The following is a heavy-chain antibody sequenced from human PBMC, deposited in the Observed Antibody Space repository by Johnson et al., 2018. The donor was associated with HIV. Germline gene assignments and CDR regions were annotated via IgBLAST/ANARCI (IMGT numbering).Heavy chain of an antibody. CDR2: IYSGGST. CDR3: AKVLDLVVVVAANLGAFDI. V-gene: IGHV3-NL1*01. CDR1: GFTFSSYA. J-gene: IGHJ3*02. Sequence: QVQLVESGGGVVQPGGSLRLSCAASGFTFSSYAMHWVRQAPGKGLEWVSVIYSGGSTYYADSVKGRFTISRENAKNSLHLQMNSLRVEDTAVYYCAKVLDLVVVVAANLGAFDIWGQGTMVTVSS. D-gene: IGHD2-15*01.